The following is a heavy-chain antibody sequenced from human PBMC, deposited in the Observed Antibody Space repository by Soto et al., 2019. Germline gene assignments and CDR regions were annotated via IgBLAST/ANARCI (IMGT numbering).Heavy chain of an antibody. CDR3: VSPEYRF. J-gene: IGHJ3*01. CDR1: GGSISGSSFY. V-gene: IGHV4-39*01. D-gene: IGHD3-16*02. CDR2: IYYGGTT. Sequence: QLQLQESGPGLVRPSETLSLTCTVSGGSISGSSFYWGWIRQPPGKGLEWIGSIYYGGTTHYNSSPKSRVTISVDTSNNQFSLNLRSVTAADTAVYYCVSPEYRFWGQGTMVTVSS.